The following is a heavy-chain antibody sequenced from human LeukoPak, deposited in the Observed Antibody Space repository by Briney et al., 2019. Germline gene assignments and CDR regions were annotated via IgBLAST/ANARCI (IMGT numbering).Heavy chain of an antibody. Sequence: PGGSLRLSCAASGFTFSSYAMSWVRQAPGKGLEWVSGMSGGGGSTYYADSVKGRFTISRDNSKNTLYLQMNTLRAEDTAVYYCAKDREYSYVYDAFDIWGQGTLVTVSS. D-gene: IGHD3-16*01. J-gene: IGHJ3*02. CDR2: MSGGGGST. CDR1: GFTFSSYA. V-gene: IGHV3-23*01. CDR3: AKDREYSYVYDAFDI.